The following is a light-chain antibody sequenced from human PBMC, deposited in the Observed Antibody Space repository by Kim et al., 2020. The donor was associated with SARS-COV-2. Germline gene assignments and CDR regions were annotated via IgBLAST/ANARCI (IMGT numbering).Light chain of an antibody. Sequence: AVGQTVRITCQGDSLRSHDASWYQQRPGQAPLLVIFGKNNRPSGISDRFSGSTSGNTASLTISGAQAEDEADYYCNSRDSSGNHVLFGGGTQLTVL. V-gene: IGLV3-19*01. J-gene: IGLJ2*01. CDR3: NSRDSSGNHVL. CDR2: GKN. CDR1: SLRSHD.